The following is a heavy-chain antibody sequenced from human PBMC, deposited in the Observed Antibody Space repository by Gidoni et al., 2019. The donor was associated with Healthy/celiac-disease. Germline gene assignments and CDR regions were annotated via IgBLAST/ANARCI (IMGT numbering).Heavy chain of an antibody. V-gene: IGHV4-38-2*02. CDR3: ARVPAPELGYCSGGSCYSFDY. CDR2: IYHSGST. Sequence: QVQLQESGPGLVKPSETLSLTCTVSGYSISSGYYWGWIRQPPGKGLEWIGSIYHSGSTYYNPSLKSRVTISVDTSKNQFSLKLSSVTAADTAVYYCARVPAPELGYCSGGSCYSFDYWGQGTLVTVSS. CDR1: GYSISSGYY. J-gene: IGHJ4*02. D-gene: IGHD2-15*01.